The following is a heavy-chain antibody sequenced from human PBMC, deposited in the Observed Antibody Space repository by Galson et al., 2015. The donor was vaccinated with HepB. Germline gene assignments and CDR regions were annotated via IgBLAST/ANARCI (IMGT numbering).Heavy chain of an antibody. V-gene: IGHV3-21*05. CDR3: ARVGSEYYDKGTPDY. J-gene: IGHJ4*02. Sequence: SLRLSCAASGFTFSSYAMHWVRQAPGKGLEWVSYISSSSYTNYADSVKGRFTISRDNAKNSLYLQMNSLRAEDTAVYYCARVGSEYYDKGTPDYWGQGTLVTVSS. D-gene: IGHD3-22*01. CDR1: GFTFSSYA. CDR2: ISSSSYT.